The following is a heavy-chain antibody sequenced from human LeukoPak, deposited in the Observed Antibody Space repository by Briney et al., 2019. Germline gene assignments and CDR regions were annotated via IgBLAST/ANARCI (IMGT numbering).Heavy chain of an antibody. V-gene: IGHV3-13*04. Sequence: PGGSLRLSCAASGFTLSNYDMHWVRQPTGKGLEWVSAIGRHGDTYYTAFANGRFTISREYAKNSLYLQMNSLRVGDTAVYYCARVSLSTSGYDDALEIWGQGTVVTVSS. D-gene: IGHD5-12*01. J-gene: IGHJ3*02. CDR3: ARVSLSTSGYDDALEI. CDR2: IGRHGDT. CDR1: GFTLSNYD.